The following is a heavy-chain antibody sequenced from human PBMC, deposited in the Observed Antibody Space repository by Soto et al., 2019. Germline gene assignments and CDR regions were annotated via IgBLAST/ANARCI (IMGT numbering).Heavy chain of an antibody. Sequence: GESLKISCKGSGYSFTSYWIGWVRQIPGKGLEWMGIIYPGDSDTKYSPSLQGQVTISADKSIRTAYLQWSSLKASDTAMYYCARRGYYYDISGYSLTPYAFDIWGQGTIVTVS. D-gene: IGHD3-22*01. CDR3: ARRGYYYDISGYSLTPYAFDI. CDR2: IYPGDSDT. V-gene: IGHV5-51*01. J-gene: IGHJ3*02. CDR1: GYSFTSYW.